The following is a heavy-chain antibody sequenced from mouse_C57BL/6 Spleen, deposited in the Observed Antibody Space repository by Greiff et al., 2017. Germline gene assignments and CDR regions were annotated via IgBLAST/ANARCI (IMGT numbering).Heavy chain of an antibody. V-gene: IGHV1-81*01. CDR1: GYTFTSYG. Sequence: VQLQQSGAELARPGASVKLSCKASGYTFTSYGISWVKQRTGQGLEWIGEIYPRSGNTYYNEKFKGKATLTADKSSSTAYMELRSLTSEDSAVYFCASEDYYGSSPRDYWGKGTTLTVSS. CDR3: ASEDYYGSSPRDY. CDR2: IYPRSGNT. D-gene: IGHD1-1*01. J-gene: IGHJ2*01.